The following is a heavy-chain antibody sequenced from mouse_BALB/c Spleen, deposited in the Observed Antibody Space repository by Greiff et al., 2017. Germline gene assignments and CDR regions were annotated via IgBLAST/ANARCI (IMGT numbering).Heavy chain of an antibody. D-gene: IGHD2-14*01. Sequence: QVTLKVSGPGILQPSQTLSLTCSFSGFSLSTSGMGVSWIRQPSGKGLEWLAHIYWDDDKRYNPSLKSRLTISKDTSSNQVFLKITSVDTADTATYYCARRGDYRYDRDAMDYWGQGTSVTVSS. CDR1: GFSLSTSGMG. J-gene: IGHJ4*01. CDR3: ARRGDYRYDRDAMDY. CDR2: IYWDDDK. V-gene: IGHV8-12*01.